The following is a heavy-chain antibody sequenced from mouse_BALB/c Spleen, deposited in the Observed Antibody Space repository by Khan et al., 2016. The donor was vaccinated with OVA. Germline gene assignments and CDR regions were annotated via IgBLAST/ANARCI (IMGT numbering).Heavy chain of an antibody. CDR3: ARSWAIDY. Sequence: EVELVESGGGLVQPGGSRKLSCAASGFTFSDYGLAWVRQAPGKGPEWVAFVSSLAYSIYYSDTVTGRFTISRENAKNTLYLEMSSLRSEDTAMYYCARSWAIDYWGQGTSVTVSS. CDR2: VSSLAYSI. V-gene: IGHV5-15*02. J-gene: IGHJ4*01. CDR1: GFTFSDYG.